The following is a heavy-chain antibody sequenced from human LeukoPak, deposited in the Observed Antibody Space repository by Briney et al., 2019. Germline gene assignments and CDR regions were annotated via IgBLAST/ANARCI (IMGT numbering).Heavy chain of an antibody. Sequence: GGSLRLSCAGSGFTVSSYWMSWVRQAPGKGLEWVANIKQDGSKRYYVDSVKGRFTISRDNAKSSVYLQMNSLRAEDTAMYFCATRLYSSSNYYFDYWGQGTLVTVSS. J-gene: IGHJ4*02. CDR1: GFTVSSYW. CDR2: IKQDGSKR. D-gene: IGHD6-13*01. V-gene: IGHV3-7*03. CDR3: ATRLYSSSNYYFDY.